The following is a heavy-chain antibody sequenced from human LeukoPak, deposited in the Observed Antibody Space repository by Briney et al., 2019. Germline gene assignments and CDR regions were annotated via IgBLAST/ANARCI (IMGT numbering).Heavy chain of an antibody. V-gene: IGHV3-20*04. CDR3: ARARLPLWSGGHYYYMDV. J-gene: IGHJ6*03. Sequence: GGSLRLSCAASGFTFDDYGMSWVRQAPGKGLEWVSGINWNGGSTGYADSVKGRFTISRDNAKNSLYLQMNSLRAEDTALYYCARARLPLWSGGHYYYMDVWGKGTTVTVSS. D-gene: IGHD2-15*01. CDR1: GFTFDDYG. CDR2: INWNGGST.